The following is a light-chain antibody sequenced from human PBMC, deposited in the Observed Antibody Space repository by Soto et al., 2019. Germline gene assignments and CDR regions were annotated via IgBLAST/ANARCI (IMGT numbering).Light chain of an antibody. CDR1: SSNIGSNT. Sequence: QSVLTQPPSASGTPGHSVTVSCSGSSSNIGSNTVTWYQQLPGTPPTLLLYSINLRSSGVPDRFSGSRSGTSASLAISGLQSEDEADYYCATWDDRLNGYVFGSGTKLTVL. CDR2: SIN. V-gene: IGLV1-44*01. J-gene: IGLJ1*01. CDR3: ATWDDRLNGYV.